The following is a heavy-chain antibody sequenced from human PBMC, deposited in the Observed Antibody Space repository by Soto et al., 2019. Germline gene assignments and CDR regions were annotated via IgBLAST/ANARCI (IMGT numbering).Heavy chain of an antibody. CDR1: GVSISSGDAY. Sequence: SDPRSPTGNVAGVSISSGDAYWSWIRKPPGKGLEWIGYIYYSGSTYYNPSLKSRVTISVDTSKNQFSLKLSSVTAADTAVYYCARVRTMIVVDGFDYWGQGNLVTFSS. J-gene: IGHJ4*02. V-gene: IGHV4-30-4*01. CDR2: IYYSGST. D-gene: IGHD3-22*01. CDR3: ARVRTMIVVDGFDY.